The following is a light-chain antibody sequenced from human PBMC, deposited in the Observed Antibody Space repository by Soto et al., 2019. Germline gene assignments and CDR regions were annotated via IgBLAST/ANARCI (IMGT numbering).Light chain of an antibody. CDR3: QQLDTYPLT. Sequence: DIQLTQSPSFLSASVGDRVTITCRASQGISSYLAWYQQKPGKAPKLLIYSASTLQSEVPSRFSGSGSGTEFNLTISSLQPEDFATYFCQQLDTYPLTFGGGTKVEIK. CDR1: QGISSY. CDR2: SAS. V-gene: IGKV1-9*01. J-gene: IGKJ4*01.